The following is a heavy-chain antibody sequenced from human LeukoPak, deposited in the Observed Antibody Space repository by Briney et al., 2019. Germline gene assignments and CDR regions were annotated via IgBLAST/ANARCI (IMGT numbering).Heavy chain of an antibody. V-gene: IGHV3-49*03. CDR2: IRSKAYGGTT. Sequence: GALRLSCTASGFTFGDYAMSWFRQAPGKGLEWVGFIRSKAYGGTTEYAASVKGRFTISRDDSKSIAYLQMNSLKTEDTAVYYCTRACDSSGYYYLHFDYWGQGTLVTVSS. D-gene: IGHD3-22*01. CDR3: TRACDSSGYYYLHFDY. J-gene: IGHJ4*02. CDR1: GFTFGDYA.